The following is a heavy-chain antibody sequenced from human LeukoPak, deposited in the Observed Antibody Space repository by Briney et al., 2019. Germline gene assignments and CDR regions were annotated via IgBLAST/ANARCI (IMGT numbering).Heavy chain of an antibody. V-gene: IGHV1-2*07. J-gene: IGHJ5*02. Sequence: ASVKLSCKASGDSCTGYYIHWVRQAPGQGFEWMGWISPKSGGTSYAHNFQGRVTMTMDTSISTAYMELSRLRYDDAAVYYWARDLRYSSSWPSGWFDPWGQGTQVTVSS. D-gene: IGHD2-2*01. CDR3: ARDLRYSSSWPSGWFDP. CDR1: GDSCTGYY. CDR2: ISPKSGGT.